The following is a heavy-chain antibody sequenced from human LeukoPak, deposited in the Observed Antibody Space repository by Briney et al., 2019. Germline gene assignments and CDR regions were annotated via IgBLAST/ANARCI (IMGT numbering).Heavy chain of an antibody. CDR2: IKSKTDGGTT. V-gene: IGHV3-15*01. CDR3: TPESRGSYRSFFYFDY. Sequence: GGSLRLSCAASGFTFSNAWMSWVRQAPGKGLEWVGRIKSKTDGGTTDYAAPVKGRFTISRDDSKNTLYLQMNSLETEDTALYYCTPESRGSYRSFFYFDYWGQGTLVTVSS. D-gene: IGHD3-16*02. J-gene: IGHJ4*02. CDR1: GFTFSNAW.